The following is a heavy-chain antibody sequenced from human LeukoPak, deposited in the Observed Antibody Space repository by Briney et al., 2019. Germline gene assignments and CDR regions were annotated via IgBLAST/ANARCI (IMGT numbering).Heavy chain of an antibody. CDR3: AIGGAFDI. CDR2: INHSGST. CDR1: GGSFSGYY. D-gene: IGHD3-16*01. Sequence: SETLSLTCAVYGGSFSGYYWSWIRQPPGKGLEWIGKINHSGSTSYNPSLKSRVTISIDTSKNQFSLKLSSVTAADTAVYYCAIGGAFDIWGQGTMVTVSS. J-gene: IGHJ3*02. V-gene: IGHV4-34*01.